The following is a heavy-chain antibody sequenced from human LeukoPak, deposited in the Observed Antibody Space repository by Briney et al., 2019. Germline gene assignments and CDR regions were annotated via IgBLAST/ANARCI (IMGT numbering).Heavy chain of an antibody. J-gene: IGHJ4*02. CDR1: GGSISSGSYY. CDR2: IYTSGST. CDR3: ARGGVHSSSWYDYFDY. Sequence: PSETLSLTCTVSGGSISSGSYYWSCIRQPAGKGLECIGRIYTSGSTNYNPSLKSRVTISVDTSKNQFSLKLSSVTAADTVVYYCARGGVHSSSWYDYFDYWGQGTLVTVSS. V-gene: IGHV4-61*02. D-gene: IGHD6-13*01.